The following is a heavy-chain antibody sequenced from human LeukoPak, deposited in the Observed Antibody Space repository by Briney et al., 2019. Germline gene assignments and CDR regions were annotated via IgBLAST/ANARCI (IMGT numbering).Heavy chain of an antibody. J-gene: IGHJ5*02. Sequence: ASVKVSCRASGGTFSSYAISWVRQAPGQGLGWMGGIIPIFGTANYAQKFQGRVTITPDESTSPAYMGLSSLRSEDTAVYYCARDSVYGSGSYYSPNWFDPWGQGTLVTVSS. D-gene: IGHD3-10*01. CDR2: IIPIFGTA. V-gene: IGHV1-69*13. CDR3: ARDSVYGSGSYYSPNWFDP. CDR1: GGTFSSYA.